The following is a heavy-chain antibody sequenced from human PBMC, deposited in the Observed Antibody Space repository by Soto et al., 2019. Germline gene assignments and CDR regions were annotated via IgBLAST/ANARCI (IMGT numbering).Heavy chain of an antibody. CDR2: ISGSGGST. CDR3: SRPPYYYNSSGYYFCLDY. V-gene: IGHV3-23*01. D-gene: IGHD3-22*01. Sequence: GESLKISCAASGFTFSSYAMSWVRQAPGKGLEGVSAISGSGGSTYYADSVEGRFTISRVNSKNTLYLQMNSLRAEDTAVYYCSRPPYYYNSSGYYFCLDYWGQGTLVTVSS. CDR1: GFTFSSYA. J-gene: IGHJ4*02.